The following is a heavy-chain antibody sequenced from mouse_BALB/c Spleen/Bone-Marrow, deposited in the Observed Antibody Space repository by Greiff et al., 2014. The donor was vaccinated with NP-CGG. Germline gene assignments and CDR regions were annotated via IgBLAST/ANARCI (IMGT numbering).Heavy chain of an antibody. J-gene: IGHJ2*01. CDR3: ANWGPYYFDY. CDR1: GYSITSAYA. D-gene: IGHD4-1*02. V-gene: IGHV3-2*02. CDR2: ISYSGST. Sequence: EVQRVESGPGLVKPSQSLSLTCTVTGYSITSAYAWNWIRQFPGNKLEWMGYISYSGSTSYNPSLKSRISITRDTSKNQFFLQLNSVTTEDTATYYCANWGPYYFDYWGQGTTLTVSS.